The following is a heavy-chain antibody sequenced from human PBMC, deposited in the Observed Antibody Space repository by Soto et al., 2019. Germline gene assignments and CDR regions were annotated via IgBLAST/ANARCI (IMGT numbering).Heavy chain of an antibody. CDR2: INAGNGNT. CDR1: GYTFTSYA. D-gene: IGHD3-3*01. Sequence: GASVKVSCKASGYTFTSYAMHWVRQAPGQRLEWMGWINAGNGNTKYSQKFQGRVTITADESTSTAYMELSSLRSEDTAVYYCARDRYFTIFGVVIIWGPHGMDVWGQGTTVTVSS. J-gene: IGHJ6*02. V-gene: IGHV1-3*01. CDR3: ARDRYFTIFGVVIIWGPHGMDV.